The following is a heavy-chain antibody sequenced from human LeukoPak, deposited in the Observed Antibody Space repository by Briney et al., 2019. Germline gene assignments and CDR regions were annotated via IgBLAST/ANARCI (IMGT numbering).Heavy chain of an antibody. Sequence: ASVKVSCKASGGTFSSYAISWVRQAPGQGLEWMGGIIPIFGTANYAQKFQGRVTITTDESTSTAYMELSSLRSEDTAVYYCARDFGDRGSYYPLDYWGQGTLVTVSS. D-gene: IGHD1-26*01. J-gene: IGHJ4*02. CDR1: GGTFSSYA. CDR2: IIPIFGTA. CDR3: ARDFGDRGSYYPLDY. V-gene: IGHV1-69*05.